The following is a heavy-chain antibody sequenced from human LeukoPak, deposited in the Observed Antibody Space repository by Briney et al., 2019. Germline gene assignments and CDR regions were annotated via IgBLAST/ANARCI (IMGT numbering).Heavy chain of an antibody. CDR3: VREGIAAAGTDNYYYYGMDV. Sequence: ASVKVSCKASGYTFTGYYMHWVRQAPGQGLEWMGWINPNSGGTNYAQKFQGRVTMTRDTSISTAYMELSRLRSDDTAVYYCVREGIAAAGTDNYYYYGMDVWGQGTTVTVSS. J-gene: IGHJ6*02. CDR1: GYTFTGYY. D-gene: IGHD6-13*01. V-gene: IGHV1-2*02. CDR2: INPNSGGT.